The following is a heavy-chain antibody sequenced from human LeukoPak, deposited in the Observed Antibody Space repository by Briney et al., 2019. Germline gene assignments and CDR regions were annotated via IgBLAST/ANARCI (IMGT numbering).Heavy chain of an antibody. V-gene: IGHV4-34*01. Sequence: KPSETLSLTCAVYGGSFSGYYWSWIPQPPGKGLVWIGEINHSGSTNYNPSLKSRVTISVDTSKNQFSLKLSSVTAADTAVYYCARGQTWIRSRRGGGFDYWGQGTLVTVSS. D-gene: IGHD5-18*01. CDR1: GGSFSGYY. CDR3: ARGQTWIRSRRGGGFDY. CDR2: INHSGST. J-gene: IGHJ4*02.